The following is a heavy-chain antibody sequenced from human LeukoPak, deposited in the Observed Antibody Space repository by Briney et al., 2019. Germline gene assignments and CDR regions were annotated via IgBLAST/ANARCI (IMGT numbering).Heavy chain of an antibody. D-gene: IGHD2-15*01. V-gene: IGHV3-21*01. Sequence: GGSLRLSCAASGFTFSSYSRNWVGQAPGKGLEWVSSISSSSYIYYADSVKGRFTISRDNAKNSLYLQTNSLRAEDTAVYYCARDSPGDIAGFDYWGQGTLVTVSS. CDR2: ISSSSYI. J-gene: IGHJ4*02. CDR3: ARDSPGDIAGFDY. CDR1: GFTFSSYS.